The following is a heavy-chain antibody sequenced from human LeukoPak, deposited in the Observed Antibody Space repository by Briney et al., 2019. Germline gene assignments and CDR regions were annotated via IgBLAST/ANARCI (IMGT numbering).Heavy chain of an antibody. CDR1: GFTFSSYA. V-gene: IGHV3-23*01. CDR2: ICASGGST. CDR3: AKAEGYDILTGLDY. Sequence: GGSLRLSCATSGFTFSSYAMSWVRQAPGEGLEWVSGICASGGSTYYADSVKGRFTISRDNSKNTLYLQMNSLRTEDTAVYYCAKAEGYDILTGLDYWGQGTLVTVSS. D-gene: IGHD3-9*01. J-gene: IGHJ4*02.